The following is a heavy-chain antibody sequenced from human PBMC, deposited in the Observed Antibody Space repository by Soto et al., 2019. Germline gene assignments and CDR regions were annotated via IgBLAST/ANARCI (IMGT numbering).Heavy chain of an antibody. V-gene: IGHV5-51*01. CDR1: GYSFITHW. CDR3: KRPQSSGWYDF. J-gene: IGHJ5*01. Sequence: GESRKISCKGSGYSFITHWIAWVRQMPGEGLEWMGIINPADSDIRYSPSFQGQVTISVDKSINTAYLQWSSLKASDTATYYCKRPQSSGWYDFWGQGTMLTVYS. CDR2: INPADSDI. D-gene: IGHD3-22*01.